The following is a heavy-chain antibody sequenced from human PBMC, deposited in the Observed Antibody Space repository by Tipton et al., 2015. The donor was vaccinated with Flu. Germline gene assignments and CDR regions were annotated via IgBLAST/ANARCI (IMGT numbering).Heavy chain of an antibody. V-gene: IGHV1-46*01. CDR2: IYPAGGGV. Sequence: QVQLVQSGAEVKKPGASVKVSCTPSGYTFTSYNIHCVRQAPGQGVEWRGIIYPAGGGVSYARKFQGRVIMTRDKSTATIYMELSSLRCEDTAMYYCAGDKGGGTWAGGVWGQGTMVIVSS. D-gene: IGHD1/OR15-1a*01. J-gene: IGHJ3*01. CDR3: AGDKGGGTWAGGV. CDR1: GYTFTSYN.